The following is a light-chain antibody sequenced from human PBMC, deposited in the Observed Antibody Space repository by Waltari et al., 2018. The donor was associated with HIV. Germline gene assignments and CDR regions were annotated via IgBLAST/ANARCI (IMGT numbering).Light chain of an antibody. CDR2: DKA. CDR1: TLRSYS. CDR3: HSRDSSGNLWV. V-gene: IGLV3-19*01. Sequence: SSELTQDPAVSVALGQTVRLTCQGDTLRSYSASWYQQKPGQAPVLVMYDKANRPSGFPDRFAGSSSGNPVSLTITGAQAEDEADYSCHSRDSSGNLWVFGGGTMVTVL. J-gene: IGLJ3*02.